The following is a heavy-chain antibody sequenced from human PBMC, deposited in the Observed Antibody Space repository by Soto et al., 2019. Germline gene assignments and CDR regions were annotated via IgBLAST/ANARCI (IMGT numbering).Heavy chain of an antibody. CDR1: GLTVSSNY. Sequence: EVQLVESGGGLVQPGGSLRLSCVASGLTVSSNYMSWVRQAPGKGLEWVSIIYAGGSTYYADSVKGRFTISRDNSKNMLYLQMNSLGAEDTAVYYCATGGNTWPFGYWGQGTLVTVSS. J-gene: IGHJ4*02. CDR2: IYAGGST. V-gene: IGHV3-66*01. CDR3: ATGGNTWPFGY.